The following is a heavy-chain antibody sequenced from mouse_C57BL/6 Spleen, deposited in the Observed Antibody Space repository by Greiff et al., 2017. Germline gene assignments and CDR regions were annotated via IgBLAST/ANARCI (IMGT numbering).Heavy chain of an antibody. CDR3: ARNLAY. CDR1: GYTFTDYY. V-gene: IGHV1-76*01. J-gene: IGHJ2*01. CDR2: IYPGSGNT. Sequence: VQLVESGAELVRPGASVKLSCKASGYTFTDYYINWVKQRPGQGLEWIARIYPGSGNTYYNEKFKGKATLTAEKSSSTAYMQLSSLTSEDSAVYFCARNLAYWGQGTTLTVSS.